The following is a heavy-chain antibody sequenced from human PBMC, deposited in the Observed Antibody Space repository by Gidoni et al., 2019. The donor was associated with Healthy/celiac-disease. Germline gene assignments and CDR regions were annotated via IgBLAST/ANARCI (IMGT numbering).Heavy chain of an antibody. J-gene: IGHJ5*02. CDR1: GFTFSIYS. V-gene: IGHV3-48*01. CDR3: ARDLDLAHNWFDP. CDR2: ISSSSSTI. D-gene: IGHD3-3*02. Sequence: EVQLVESGGGLVQPGGSLGLSCEASGFTFSIYSMNWVRTAPGKGLEWVSYISSSSSTIYYADSVKGRFTISRDNAKNSLYLQMNSLRAEDTAVYYCARDLDLAHNWFDPWGQGTLVTVSS.